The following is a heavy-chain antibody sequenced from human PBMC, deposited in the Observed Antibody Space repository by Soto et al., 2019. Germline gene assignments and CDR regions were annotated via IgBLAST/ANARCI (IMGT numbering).Heavy chain of an antibody. V-gene: IGHV4-31*03. CDR2: IFHTGNT. CDR3: ARDLGKLITPEQ. CDR1: LRSIRSGGYN. Sequence: ASETLSLTCTVALRSIRSGGYNLSCIRQLPGKGLEWIGYIFHTGNTYYNPSLKSRVTISVDTSQNQFSLRLSSVTAADTALYYCARDLGKLITPEQWGQGVLVTVSS. J-gene: IGHJ1*01. D-gene: IGHD7-27*01.